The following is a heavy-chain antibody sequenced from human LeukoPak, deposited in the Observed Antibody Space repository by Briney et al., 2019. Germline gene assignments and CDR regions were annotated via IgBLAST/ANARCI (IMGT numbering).Heavy chain of an antibody. CDR1: GYTFTSYG. D-gene: IGHD6-6*01. CDR3: ARVFSLHLSSIAARPRPSFFDY. V-gene: IGHV1-18*01. CDR2: ISAYNGNT. Sequence: ASVKVSCKASGYTFTSYGISWVRQAPGQGLEWMGWISAYNGNTNYAQKLQGRVTMTTDTSTSTAYMELRSLRSDDTAVYYCARVFSLHLSSIAARPRPSFFDYWGQGTLVTVSS. J-gene: IGHJ4*02.